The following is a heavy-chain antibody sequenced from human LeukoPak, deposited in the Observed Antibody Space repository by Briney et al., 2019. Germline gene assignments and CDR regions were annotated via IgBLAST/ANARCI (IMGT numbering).Heavy chain of an antibody. CDR2: IYPGDSDT. CDR1: GYSFTSYW. J-gene: IGHJ3*02. D-gene: IGHD1-26*01. Sequence: GESLKISCKGFGYSFTSYWIAWVRQMPGKGLEWMGIIYPGDSDTKYSPSFQGQVTISADKSITTAYLQWSSLKASDTAMYYCASSRIVGATDAFDIWGQGTMVTVSS. V-gene: IGHV5-51*01. CDR3: ASSRIVGATDAFDI.